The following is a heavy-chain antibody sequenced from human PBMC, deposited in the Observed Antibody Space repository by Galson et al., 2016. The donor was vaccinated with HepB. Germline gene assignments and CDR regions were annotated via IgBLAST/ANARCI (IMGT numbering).Heavy chain of an antibody. V-gene: IGHV3-23*01. D-gene: IGHD6-19*01. CDR1: GFIFSGYA. CDR3: AKVGLSGLSYFDY. CDR2: ISGSGGST. J-gene: IGHJ4*02. Sequence: SLRLSCAASGFIFSGYAMSWVRQAPGKGLEWVSSISGSGGSTYYADSVKGRFTISRDNSKNTLYMQMNSLRAEDTAVYYCAKVGLSGLSYFDYWGQGTLVTVSS.